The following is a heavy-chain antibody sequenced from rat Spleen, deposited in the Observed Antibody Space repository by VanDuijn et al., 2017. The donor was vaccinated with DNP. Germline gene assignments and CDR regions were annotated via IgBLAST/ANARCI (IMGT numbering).Heavy chain of an antibody. CDR3: ARHVLPLRIWDY. Sequence: EVQLVESGGGLVQPGRSLKLSCAASGFTFSDYYMAWVRQAPTKGLEWVPYISYDGGSTYYGDSVKGRFTISRDNAKSTLYLQMNSLKSEDMATYYCARHVLPLRIWDYWGQGVMVTVSS. CDR1: GFTFSDYY. J-gene: IGHJ2*01. CDR2: ISYDGGST. V-gene: IGHV5-22*01. D-gene: IGHD1-6*01.